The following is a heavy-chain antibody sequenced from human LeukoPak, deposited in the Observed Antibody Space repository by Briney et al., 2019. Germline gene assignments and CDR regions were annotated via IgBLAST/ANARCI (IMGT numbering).Heavy chain of an antibody. CDR2: IIPIFGTA. CDR3: ARIENYDSSTKPFDY. D-gene: IGHD3-22*01. J-gene: IGHJ4*02. Sequence: GSSVKVSCKASGGTFSSYAISWVRQAPGQGLKWMGGIIPIFGTANYAQKFQGRVTITADESTSTAYMELSSLRSEDTAVYYCARIENYDSSTKPFDYWGQGTLVTVSS. V-gene: IGHV1-69*01. CDR1: GGTFSSYA.